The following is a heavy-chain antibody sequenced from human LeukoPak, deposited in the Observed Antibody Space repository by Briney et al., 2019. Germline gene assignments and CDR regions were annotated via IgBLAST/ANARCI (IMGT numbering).Heavy chain of an antibody. Sequence: GGSLRLSCSASGFTFGAYFMHWARQAPGKGLQYVSSISSNEYDTYYADSVKGRFTISRHNSKNTLFLQMNNLRPEDTAVYYCVKDLNGTWSFDYWGQGTLVTVSS. CDR1: GFTFGAYF. J-gene: IGHJ4*02. D-gene: IGHD2-8*01. CDR3: VKDLNGTWSFDY. CDR2: ISSNEYDT. V-gene: IGHV3-64D*06.